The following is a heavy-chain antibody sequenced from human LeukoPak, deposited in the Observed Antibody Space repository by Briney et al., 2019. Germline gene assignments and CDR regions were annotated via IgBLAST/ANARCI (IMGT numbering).Heavy chain of an antibody. CDR1: GFAFSSYS. Sequence: GGSLRLSCAASGFAFSSYSMNWVRQAPGKGLEWVSSISSSSSYIYYADSVKGRFTISRDNAKNSLYLQMNSLRAEDTAVYYCARYSSGWYYFDYWGQGTLVTVSS. CDR2: ISSSSSYI. V-gene: IGHV3-21*01. J-gene: IGHJ4*02. CDR3: ARYSSGWYYFDY. D-gene: IGHD6-19*01.